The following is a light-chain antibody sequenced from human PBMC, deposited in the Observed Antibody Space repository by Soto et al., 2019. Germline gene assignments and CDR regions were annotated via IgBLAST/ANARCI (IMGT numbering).Light chain of an antibody. CDR1: QSVSSSY. CDR2: GAS. CDR3: QQYGSSPLT. Sequence: EIVLTQSPGTLSLSPGERATLSCRASQSVSSSYLAWYQQKPGQAPRLLIYGASIRATGIPDRFSGSGSGTDFTLTIGRLEPEDFAVYYWQQYGSSPLTFGGGTKVEIK. V-gene: IGKV3-20*01. J-gene: IGKJ4*01.